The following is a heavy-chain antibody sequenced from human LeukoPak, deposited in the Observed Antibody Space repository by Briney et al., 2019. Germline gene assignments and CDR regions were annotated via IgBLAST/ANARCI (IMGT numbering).Heavy chain of an antibody. CDR2: IITIFGTA. Sequence: GSSVKVSCKASGGTFSSYAISWVRQAPGQGLEWMGGIITIFGTANYAQKFQGRVTITADESTSTAYMELSSLRSEDTAVYYCARSRYDILTGYYRTFDYWGQGALVTVSS. V-gene: IGHV1-69*01. D-gene: IGHD3-9*01. CDR1: GGTFSSYA. J-gene: IGHJ4*02. CDR3: ARSRYDILTGYYRTFDY.